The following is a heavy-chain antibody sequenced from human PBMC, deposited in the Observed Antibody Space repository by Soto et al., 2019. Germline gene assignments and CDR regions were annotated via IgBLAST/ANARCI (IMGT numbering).Heavy chain of an antibody. J-gene: IGHJ4*02. CDR2: IYYSGNT. Sequence: SETLSLTCTVSGGSLGSSSYYWGWIRQSPGKGLEWIGNIYYSGNTFYNPSLKSRVTISVGTSKNQFYLHLSSVTAADTAIFYCASIAAPGTTHFDFWGQGTLVTVSS. CDR3: ASIAAPGTTHFDF. CDR1: GGSLGSSSYY. D-gene: IGHD6-13*01. V-gene: IGHV4-39*01.